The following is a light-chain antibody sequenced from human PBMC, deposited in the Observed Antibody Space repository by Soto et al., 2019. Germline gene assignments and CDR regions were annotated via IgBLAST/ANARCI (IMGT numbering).Light chain of an antibody. V-gene: IGKV3-15*01. CDR3: QQYNNWPPWT. J-gene: IGKJ1*01. CDR2: GAS. CDR1: QSVSDN. Sequence: EIVMTQSPATLSVSPGERATLSCRASQSVSDNLAWFQQKPGQAPRLLIYGASTRATDIPARFSGSRSGTEVTLTISSLQSEDFAVYYCQQYNNWPPWTFGQGTKVEIK.